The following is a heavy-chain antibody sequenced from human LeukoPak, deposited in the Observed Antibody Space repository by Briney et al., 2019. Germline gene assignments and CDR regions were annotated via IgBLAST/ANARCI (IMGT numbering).Heavy chain of an antibody. J-gene: IGHJ5*02. D-gene: IGHD6-25*01. CDR2: INHSGST. V-gene: IGHV4-34*01. CDR1: GGSFSGYY. Sequence: SETLSLTCAVYGGSFSGYYWSWIRQPPGKGLEWIGEINHSGSTNYNPSLKSRVTISVDTSKNQFSLKLSSVTAADTAVYYCARGLAAAALRGNWFDPWGQGTLVTVSS. CDR3: ARGLAAAALRGNWFDP.